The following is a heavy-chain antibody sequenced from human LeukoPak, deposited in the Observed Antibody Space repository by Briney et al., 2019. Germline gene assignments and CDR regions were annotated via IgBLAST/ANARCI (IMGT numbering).Heavy chain of an antibody. V-gene: IGHV1-2*02. D-gene: IGHD3-3*01. J-gene: IGHJ6*02. Sequence: ASVKVSCKASGYTLTGYYMHWVRQAPGQGLEWMGWINPNSGGTNYAQKFQGRVTMTRDTSISTAYMELSRLRSDDTAVYYCARVLTVLGVVQRDYYGMDVWGQGTTVTVSS. CDR1: GYTLTGYY. CDR3: ARVLTVLGVVQRDYYGMDV. CDR2: INPNSGGT.